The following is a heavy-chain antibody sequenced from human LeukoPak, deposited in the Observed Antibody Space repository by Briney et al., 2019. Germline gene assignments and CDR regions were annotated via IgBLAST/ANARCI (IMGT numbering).Heavy chain of an antibody. Sequence: SETLSLTCTVSGGSISSYYRSWIRQPPGKGLEWIGFIYTSGSTNYNPSLKSRVTISVDTSKNQFTSKNQFSLKLSSVTAADTAVYYCARHYSGSYSPFDYWGQGTLVTVSS. CDR1: GGSISSYY. D-gene: IGHD1-26*01. V-gene: IGHV4-4*09. J-gene: IGHJ4*02. CDR3: ARHYSGSYSPFDY. CDR2: IYTSGST.